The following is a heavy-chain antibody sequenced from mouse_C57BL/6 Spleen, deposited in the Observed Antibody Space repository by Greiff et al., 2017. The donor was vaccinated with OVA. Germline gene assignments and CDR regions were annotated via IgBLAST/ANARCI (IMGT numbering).Heavy chain of an antibody. J-gene: IGHJ4*01. CDR2: IYPGDGDT. CDR1: GYAFSSSW. CDR3: ARSDGSPYAMDY. Sequence: VHLVESGPELVKPGASVKISCKASGYAFSSSWMNWVKQRPGKGLEWIGRIYPGDGDTNYNGKFKGKATLTADKSSSTAYMQLSSLTSEDSAVYFCARSDGSPYAMDYWGQGTSVTVSS. D-gene: IGHD2-3*01. V-gene: IGHV1-82*01.